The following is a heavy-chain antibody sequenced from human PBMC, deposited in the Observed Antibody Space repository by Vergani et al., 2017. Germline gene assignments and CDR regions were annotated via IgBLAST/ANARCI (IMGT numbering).Heavy chain of an antibody. J-gene: IGHJ4*02. CDR1: GGPISSYY. D-gene: IGHD3-10*01. CDR3: ARVGFGEYFFDY. CDR2: IYYSGSN. Sequence: QVQLQESGPGLVKPSETLSLTCTVSGGPISSYYWSWIRQPPGKGLEWIGYIYYSGSNNYNPSLKSRVSISVDTSKNQFSLKLSSVTAADTAVYYCARVGFGEYFFDYWGQGTLVTVSS. V-gene: IGHV4-59*01.